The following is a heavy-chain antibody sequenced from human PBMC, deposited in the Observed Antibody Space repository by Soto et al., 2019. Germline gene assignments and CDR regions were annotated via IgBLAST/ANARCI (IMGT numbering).Heavy chain of an antibody. CDR1: GFNVNNSI. Sequence: GGSLRLSCAASGFNVNNSIMTWVRQAPGKGLERVSAINDNGEVIYYADSVKGRFTLSRDNAKNSLYLQMNSLRAEDTAVYYCARDRAIVVVPAAIDVWGQGTTVTVSS. V-gene: IGHV3-21*06. CDR2: INDNGEVI. J-gene: IGHJ6*02. D-gene: IGHD2-2*01. CDR3: ARDRAIVVVPAAIDV.